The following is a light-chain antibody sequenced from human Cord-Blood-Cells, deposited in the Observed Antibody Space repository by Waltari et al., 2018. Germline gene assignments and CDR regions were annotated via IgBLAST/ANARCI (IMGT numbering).Light chain of an antibody. CDR1: QCVSSN. CDR2: GAS. CDR3: QQYNNWHPLT. Sequence: EIVMTQSPVTLSVSPGERATLSCRASQCVSSNLAWYQQKPGQAPRLLIYGASTRATGIPARFSGSGSGTEFTLTISSLQSEDFAVYYCQQYNNWHPLTFGGGTKVEIK. J-gene: IGKJ4*01. V-gene: IGKV3-15*01.